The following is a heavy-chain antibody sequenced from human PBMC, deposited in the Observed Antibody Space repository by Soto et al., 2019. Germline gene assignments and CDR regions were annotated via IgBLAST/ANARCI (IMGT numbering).Heavy chain of an antibody. CDR3: AATYYYDSSGYYPFDI. Sequence: PGGSLRLSCAASGFTFSSYAMSWVRQAPGKGLEWVSAISGSGGSTYYADSVKGRFTISRDNSKNTLYLQMNSLRAEDTAVYYCAATYYYDSSGYYPFDIWGQGTMVTVS. V-gene: IGHV3-23*01. D-gene: IGHD3-22*01. CDR2: ISGSGGST. CDR1: GFTFSSYA. J-gene: IGHJ3*02.